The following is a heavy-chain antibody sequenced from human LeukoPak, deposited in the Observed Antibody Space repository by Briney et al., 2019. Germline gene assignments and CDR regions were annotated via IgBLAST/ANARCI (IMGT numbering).Heavy chain of an antibody. CDR2: IIPILGIA. J-gene: IGHJ6*03. CDR1: GGTFSSYT. D-gene: IGHD3-3*01. Sequence: SVKVSCKASGGTFSSYTISWVRQARGQGLEWMGRIIPILGIANYAQKFQGRVTITADKSTSTAYMELSSLRSEDTAVYYCASSTPPLRFLEWLSPGYFYYYMDVWGKGTTVTVSS. V-gene: IGHV1-69*02. CDR3: ASSTPPLRFLEWLSPGYFYYYMDV.